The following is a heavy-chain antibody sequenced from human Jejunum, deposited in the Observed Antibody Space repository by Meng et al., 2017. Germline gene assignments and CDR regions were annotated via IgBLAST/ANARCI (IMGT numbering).Heavy chain of an antibody. V-gene: IGHV4-30-4*01. D-gene: IGHD2-2*01. CDR2: IYYSGTT. J-gene: IGHJ4*01. CDR3: ARSRVVPAAYFDS. Sequence: QVQLQEAGPGLVEPSQTLSLTCPVSGGSISSGDYYWTWIRQAPGKGLEGIGYIYYSGTTYYNPSLKTRLILSVDTSTNRFSLNLSSVAAADTAMYYCARSRVVPAAYFDSWGHGTLVTVSS. CDR1: GGSISSGDYY.